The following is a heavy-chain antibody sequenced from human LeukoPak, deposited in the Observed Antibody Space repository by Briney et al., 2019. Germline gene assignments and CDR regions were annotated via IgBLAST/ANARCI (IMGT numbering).Heavy chain of an antibody. V-gene: IGHV3-23*01. CDR2: ISGGGGST. CDR3: AKDYGVHTVVVVAAFFDY. Sequence: GGSLRLSCAASGFTLSSYAMSWLREAPGKGLEGVSGISGGGGSTDYGDSVKCRFTISRDNSKNTLYLQMNSLRAEDTAVYYCAKDYGVHTVVVVAAFFDYWGQGTLVTVSS. CDR1: GFTLSSYA. D-gene: IGHD2-15*01. J-gene: IGHJ4*02.